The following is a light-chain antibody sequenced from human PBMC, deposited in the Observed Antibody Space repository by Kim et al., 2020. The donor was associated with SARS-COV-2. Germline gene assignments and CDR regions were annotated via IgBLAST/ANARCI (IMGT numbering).Light chain of an antibody. Sequence: ALEHTIRITGPGDSLPSYYASWYQQKPGQAPVLVIYGKNNRPSGIPDRFSGSSSGNTASLTITGAQAEDEADYYCNSRDSSGNHVVFGGGTQLTVL. V-gene: IGLV3-19*01. CDR3: NSRDSSGNHVV. CDR2: GKN. J-gene: IGLJ2*01. CDR1: SLPSYY.